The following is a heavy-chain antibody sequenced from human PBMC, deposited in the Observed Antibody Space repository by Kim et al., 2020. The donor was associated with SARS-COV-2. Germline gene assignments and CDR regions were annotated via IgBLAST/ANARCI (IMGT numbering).Heavy chain of an antibody. Sequence: ADSVKGRFTISRDNSKNTLYLQMNSLRAEDTAVYYCAKATRGYSGYDLGYWGQGTLVTVSS. CDR3: AKATRGYSGYDLGY. J-gene: IGHJ4*02. V-gene: IGHV3-23*01. D-gene: IGHD5-12*01.